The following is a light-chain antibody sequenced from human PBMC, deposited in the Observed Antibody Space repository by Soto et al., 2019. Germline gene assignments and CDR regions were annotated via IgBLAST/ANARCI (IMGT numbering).Light chain of an antibody. Sequence: EIVMTQSPATLSVSPGDRATLSCRAGQSVSSNLAWYQQKPGHAPRLLIYGASTRATGIPARFSGSGSGTEFTLTISSLQSEDFAVYYCQRYNAWPITFGQGTRLDIK. CDR2: GAS. CDR1: QSVSSN. V-gene: IGKV3-15*01. J-gene: IGKJ5*01. CDR3: QRYNAWPIT.